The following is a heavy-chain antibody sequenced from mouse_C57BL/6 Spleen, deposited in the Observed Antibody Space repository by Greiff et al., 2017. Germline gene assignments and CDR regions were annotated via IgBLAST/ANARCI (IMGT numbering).Heavy chain of an antibody. CDR1: GYTFTSYW. CDR2: IHPNSGST. Sequence: QVQLQQPGAELVKPGASVKLSCKASGYTFTSYWMHWVKQRPGQGLEWIGMIHPNSGSTNYNEKFKSKATLTVDKSSSTAYMQLSSLTSEDSAVYYCARSGYPYWYFDVWGKGTTVTVSS. D-gene: IGHD2-2*01. CDR3: ARSGYPYWYFDV. J-gene: IGHJ1*03. V-gene: IGHV1-64*01.